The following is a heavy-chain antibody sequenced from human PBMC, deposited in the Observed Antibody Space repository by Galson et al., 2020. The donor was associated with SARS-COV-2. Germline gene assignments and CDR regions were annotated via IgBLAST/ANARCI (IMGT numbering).Heavy chain of an antibody. Sequence: SETLSLTCAVYGESFSYYYWSWVRQSPGKGLEWIGEINQSGSTSYNPSLKSRVTISLDTSKNQFSLKLSSVTAADTAVYYCATDFWRGYLVYVQWGQGTPVTVSS. D-gene: IGHD3-3*01. CDR1: GESFSYYY. CDR3: ATDFWRGYLVYVQ. V-gene: IGHV4-34*01. CDR2: INQSGST. J-gene: IGHJ4*02.